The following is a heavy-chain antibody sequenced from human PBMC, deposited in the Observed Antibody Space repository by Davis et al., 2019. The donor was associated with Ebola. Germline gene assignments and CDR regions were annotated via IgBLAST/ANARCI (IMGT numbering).Heavy chain of an antibody. Sequence: PSEPLSLTCTVSGGSISSYYWSWVRQAPGKGLEWVSAISGSGGSTYYADSVKGRFTISRDNSKNTLYLQMNSLRAEDTAVYYCAKGPRWGQGTLVTVSS. V-gene: IGHV3-23*01. CDR2: ISGSGGST. CDR3: AKGPR. J-gene: IGHJ4*02. CDR1: GGSISSYY.